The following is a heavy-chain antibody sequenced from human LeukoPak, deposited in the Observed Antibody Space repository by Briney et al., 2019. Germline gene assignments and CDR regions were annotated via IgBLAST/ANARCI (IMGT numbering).Heavy chain of an antibody. D-gene: IGHD3-16*01. V-gene: IGHV3-7*03. CDR1: GLIFSDAW. CDR3: ARGGGLDV. Sequence: PGGSLRLSCVASGLIFSDAWMNWARQAPGKGLEWVASINHNGNVNYYVDSVKGRFTISRDNAKNSLYLQMSNLRAEDTAVYFCARGGGLDVWGQGATVTVSS. CDR2: INHNGNVN. J-gene: IGHJ6*02.